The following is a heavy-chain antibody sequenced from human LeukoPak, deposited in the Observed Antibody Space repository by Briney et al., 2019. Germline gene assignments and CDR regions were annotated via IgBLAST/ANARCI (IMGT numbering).Heavy chain of an antibody. Sequence: PSETLSLTCTVSGGSISSYYWSWIRQPPGKGLEWIGYIYYSGSTNYNPSLKSRVTISVDTSKNQFSLKLSSVTAADTAVYYCARDKYQLLKGAFDIWGQGTMVTVSS. D-gene: IGHD2-2*01. CDR2: IYYSGST. CDR1: GGSISSYY. J-gene: IGHJ3*02. V-gene: IGHV4-59*01. CDR3: ARDKYQLLKGAFDI.